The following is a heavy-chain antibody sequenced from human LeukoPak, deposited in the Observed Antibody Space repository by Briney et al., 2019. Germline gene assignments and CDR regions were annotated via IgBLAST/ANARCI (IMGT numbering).Heavy chain of an antibody. V-gene: IGHV1-18*01. Sequence: ASVKVSCKASGYTFTSYGISWVRQAPGQGLEWMGWISAYNGNTNYAQKLQGRVTMTTDTSTSTAYMELSSLRSEDTAVYYCARAYDSSGYYYYWSQGTLVTVSS. CDR2: ISAYNGNT. CDR3: ARAYDSSGYYYY. J-gene: IGHJ4*02. D-gene: IGHD3-22*01. CDR1: GYTFTSYG.